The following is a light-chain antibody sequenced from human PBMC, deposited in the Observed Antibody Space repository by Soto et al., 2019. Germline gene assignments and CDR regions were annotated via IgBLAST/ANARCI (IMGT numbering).Light chain of an antibody. V-gene: IGKV3-20*01. J-gene: IGKJ1*01. CDR2: GAS. CDR3: QQYGSSPRT. CDR1: QSVSSN. Sequence: EIGMTQSPATLSVSPGERATLSCRASQSVSSNLAWYQQKPGQAPRLLIYGASNRATGIPDRFGGSGSGADFTLTISRLEPEDFAVYYCQQYGSSPRTFGQGTKVDIK.